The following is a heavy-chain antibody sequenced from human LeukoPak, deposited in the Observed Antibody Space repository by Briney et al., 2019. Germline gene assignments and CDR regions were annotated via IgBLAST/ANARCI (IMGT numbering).Heavy chain of an antibody. V-gene: IGHV1-18*01. CDR3: ARPRIKAAGLLSLGAFDI. CDR1: GYTFTSYG. J-gene: IGHJ3*02. D-gene: IGHD6-13*01. Sequence: ASVKVSCKASGYTFTSYGISWVRQAPGQGLEWMGWISAYNGNTNYAQKLQGRVTMTTDTSTSTAYMELSSLRSEDTAVYYCARPRIKAAGLLSLGAFDIWGQGTMVTVSS. CDR2: ISAYNGNT.